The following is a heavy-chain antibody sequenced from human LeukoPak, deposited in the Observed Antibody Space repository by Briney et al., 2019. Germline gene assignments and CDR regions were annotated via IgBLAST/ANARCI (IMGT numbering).Heavy chain of an antibody. V-gene: IGHV1-2*02. D-gene: IGHD3-10*01. Sequence: ASVKVSCKTSGYTFTGYYIRWVRQAPGQGLEWVGCTNTNNGDTKFAQKFQGRVTMTRDTSISTAYMELSGLGSDDTAVYYCGSWDYGSGSYSPYYWGQGTLVTVSS. CDR1: GYTFTGYY. J-gene: IGHJ4*02. CDR2: TNTNNGDT. CDR3: GSWDYGSGSYSPYY.